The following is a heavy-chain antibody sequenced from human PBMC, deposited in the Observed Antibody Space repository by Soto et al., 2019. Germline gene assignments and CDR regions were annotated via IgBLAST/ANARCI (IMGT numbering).Heavy chain of an antibody. CDR2: ISYYGSNK. CDR1: GFTFSSYA. V-gene: IGHV3-30-3*01. CDR3: ARGYSSGWFFDY. D-gene: IGHD6-19*01. J-gene: IGHJ4*02. Sequence: GGSLRLSCAASGFTFSSYAMHWVRQAPGKGLEWVAVISYYGSNKYYADSVKGRFTISRDNSKNTLYLQMNSLRAEFTAVYYCARGYSSGWFFDYWGQGTLVTVSS.